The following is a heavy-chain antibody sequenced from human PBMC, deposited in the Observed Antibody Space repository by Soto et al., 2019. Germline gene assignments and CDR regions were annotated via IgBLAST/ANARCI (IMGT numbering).Heavy chain of an antibody. CDR1: GFSLGSYG. J-gene: IGHJ4*02. V-gene: IGHV3-33*01. D-gene: IGHD6-13*01. CDR3: AREIGYSSTWPSY. CDR2: IGFDGNND. Sequence: GSLRLSCAASGFSLGSYGMHWVRQAPGKGLEWVAVIGFDGNNDYYANSVKGRFTISRDNSGNTLYLEMKSLRVEDTAVYYCAREIGYSSTWPSYWGPGTLVTVSS.